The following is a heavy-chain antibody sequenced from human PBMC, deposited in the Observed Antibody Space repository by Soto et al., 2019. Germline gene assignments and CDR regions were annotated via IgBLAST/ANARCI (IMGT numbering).Heavy chain of an antibody. D-gene: IGHD3-10*01. CDR1: GYVFISYG. CDR3: ARDQRYYGSGSYYSHN. Sequence: QVQLVQSGPEVKKPGASVKVSCKTSGYVFISYGISWVRQAPGHGLEWVGWISAYTGKADYAQKFQGRVTMTTETSTSTAFLELWSLSSDDTAVYYCARDQRYYGSGSYYSHNWGQGTLVTVSS. J-gene: IGHJ4*02. V-gene: IGHV1-18*04. CDR2: ISAYTGKA.